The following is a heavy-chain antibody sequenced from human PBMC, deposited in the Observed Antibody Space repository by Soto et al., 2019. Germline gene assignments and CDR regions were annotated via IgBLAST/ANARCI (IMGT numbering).Heavy chain of an antibody. D-gene: IGHD4-17*01. CDR3: AKGCQDYGLRRDYYFDY. CDR1: GFTFSSYA. V-gene: IGHV3-23*01. Sequence: GGSLRLSCAASGFTFSSYAMSWVRQAPGKGLEWVSAISGSGGSTYYADSVKGRFTISRDNSKNTLYLQMNSLRAEDTAVYYCAKGCQDYGLRRDYYFDYWGQGTLVTVSS. J-gene: IGHJ4*02. CDR2: ISGSGGST.